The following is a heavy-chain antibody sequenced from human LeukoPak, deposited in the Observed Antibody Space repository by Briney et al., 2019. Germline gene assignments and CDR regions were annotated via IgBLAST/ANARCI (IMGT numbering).Heavy chain of an antibody. Sequence: ASVTVSCKSSVYTFTNYYMHWVRQAPGQGLEWVGMITSSGGDTTYAQKFKGRVTMTRDTSTRTVYMEVSSLTSEDTAVYYCARDLRRGGYNWGCDHWGQGTLVTVSS. D-gene: IGHD5-24*01. CDR1: VYTFTNYY. CDR3: ARDLRRGGYNWGCDH. CDR2: ITSSGGDT. J-gene: IGHJ4*02. V-gene: IGHV1-46*01.